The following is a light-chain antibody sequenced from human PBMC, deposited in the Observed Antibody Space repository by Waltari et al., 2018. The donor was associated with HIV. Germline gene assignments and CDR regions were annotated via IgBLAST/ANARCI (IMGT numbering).Light chain of an antibody. J-gene: IGLJ3*02. Sequence: QSVLTQPPSVSAAPGQKVTISCSGSTSNIGNDYVSWYQHVPGAAPRLLIYDNNKRPSGIPARFSGSRSGTSATLGITGLQTGDEAHYYCGTWDHSLSAAVFGGGTKLTVL. CDR2: DNN. V-gene: IGLV1-51*01. CDR1: TSNIGNDY. CDR3: GTWDHSLSAAV.